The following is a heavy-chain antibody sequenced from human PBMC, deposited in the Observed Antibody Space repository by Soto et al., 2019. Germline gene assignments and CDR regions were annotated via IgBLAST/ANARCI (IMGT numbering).Heavy chain of an antibody. CDR3: ARDKTTVTTFYYYGMDV. J-gene: IGHJ6*02. CDR1: GYTFTGYY. D-gene: IGHD4-4*01. V-gene: IGHV1-2*02. CDR2: INPNSGGT. Sequence: QVQLVQSGAEVKKPGASVKVSCKASGYTFTGYYMHWVRQAPGQGLEWMGWINPNSGGTNYAQKFQGRVTMTRDTSISTAYMELSRLRSDDTAVYYCARDKTTVTTFYYYGMDVWGQGTTVTVSS.